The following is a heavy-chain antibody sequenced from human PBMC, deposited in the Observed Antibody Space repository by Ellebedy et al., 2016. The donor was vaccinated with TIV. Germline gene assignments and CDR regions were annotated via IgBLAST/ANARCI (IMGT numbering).Heavy chain of an antibody. CDR1: GGSFTSYY. J-gene: IGHJ2*01. D-gene: IGHD1-14*01. Sequence: SETLSLTXTVSGGSFTSYYWSWIRQSAGKGLEWIGRIFMSGSTTYNPSLKNRVTMSVDASTTQLSLNLSSVTAADTAVYFCARLRQSRDRSHWYFDFWGRGTLVTVSS. CDR3: ARLRQSRDRSHWYFDF. V-gene: IGHV4-4*07. CDR2: IFMSGST.